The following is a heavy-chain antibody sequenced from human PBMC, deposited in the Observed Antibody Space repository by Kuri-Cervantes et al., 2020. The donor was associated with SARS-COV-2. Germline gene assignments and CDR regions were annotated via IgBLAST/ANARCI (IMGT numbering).Heavy chain of an antibody. CDR2: INHSGST. Sequence: SETLSLTCAVYGGSFSGYYWSWIRQPPGKGLEWIGEINHSGSTNYNPSLKSRVTISVDTSKNQFSLKLSSVTAADTAVYYCARTYYDILTGYCPFDYWGQGTLVTVSS. D-gene: IGHD3-9*01. CDR1: GGSFSGYY. CDR3: ARTYYDILTGYCPFDY. J-gene: IGHJ4*02. V-gene: IGHV4-34*01.